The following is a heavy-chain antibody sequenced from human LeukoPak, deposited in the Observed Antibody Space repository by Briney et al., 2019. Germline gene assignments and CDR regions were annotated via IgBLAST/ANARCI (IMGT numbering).Heavy chain of an antibody. CDR2: ISGSGGST. V-gene: IGHV3-23*01. J-gene: IGHJ4*02. Sequence: GGSLRLSCAASGFTFSSHAMSWVRQAPGKGLEWVSAISGSGGSTYYADSVKGRFTISRDNSKNTLYLQMNSLRAEDTAVYYCAKLDYYDSSGPRRFDYWGQGTLVTVSS. CDR3: AKLDYYDSSGPRRFDY. D-gene: IGHD3-22*01. CDR1: GFTFSSHA.